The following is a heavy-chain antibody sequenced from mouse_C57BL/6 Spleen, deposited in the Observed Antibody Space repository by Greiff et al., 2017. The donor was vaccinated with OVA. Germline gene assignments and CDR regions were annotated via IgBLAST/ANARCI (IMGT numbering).Heavy chain of an antibody. J-gene: IGHJ1*03. CDR3: ARGNNYGSSWTYWYFDV. V-gene: IGHV1-75*01. D-gene: IGHD1-1*01. CDR1: GYTFTDYY. CDR2: IFPGSGST. Sequence: QVHVKQSGPELVKPGASVKISCKASGYTFTDYYINWVKQRPGQGLEWIGWIFPGSGSTYYNEKFKGKATLTVDKSSSTAYMLLSSLTSEDSAVYFCARGNNYGSSWTYWYFDVWGTGTTVTVSS.